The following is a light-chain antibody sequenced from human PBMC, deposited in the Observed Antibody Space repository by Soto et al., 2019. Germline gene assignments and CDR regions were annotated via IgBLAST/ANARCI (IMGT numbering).Light chain of an antibody. V-gene: IGKV3-20*01. CDR3: QQYGRSPPFA. CDR1: QSVSSNY. J-gene: IGKJ2*01. Sequence: EIVLTQSPGTLSLSPGERATLSCRASQSVSSNYIAWYQQNPGQAPRLLIYGASTRATGIPDRFSGSGSATNFTLPISRLEPEDFAVYFCQQYGRSPPFAFGQGTKVEIK. CDR2: GAS.